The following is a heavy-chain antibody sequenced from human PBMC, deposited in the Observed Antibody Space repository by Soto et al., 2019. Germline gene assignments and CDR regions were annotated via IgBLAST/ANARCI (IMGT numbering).Heavy chain of an antibody. Sequence: GGSLRLSCAASGFTFSSYGMHWVRQAPGKGLEWVAVIWYDGSNKYYADSVKGRFTISRDNSKNTLYLQMNSLRAEDTAVYYCARDFNTRRRVAGPIDYWGQGTLVTVSS. J-gene: IGHJ4*02. CDR3: ARDFNTRRRVAGPIDY. CDR1: GFTFSSYG. V-gene: IGHV3-33*01. D-gene: IGHD6-19*01. CDR2: IWYDGSNK.